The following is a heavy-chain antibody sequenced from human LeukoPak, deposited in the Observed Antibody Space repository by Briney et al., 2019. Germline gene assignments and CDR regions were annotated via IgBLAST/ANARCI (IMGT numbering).Heavy chain of an antibody. V-gene: IGHV3-7*01. CDR3: ARTDSTSSGYFDY. D-gene: IGHD6-6*01. J-gene: IGHJ4*02. Sequence: GGTLRLSCAASGFTFRSNWMSWVRQVPGKGLEWVANIKQNGSEKKYVDSVKGRFTISRDNAKNSLYLQMNSLRAEDTAVYYCARTDSTSSGYFDYWGQGTLVTVSS. CDR1: GFTFRSNW. CDR2: IKQNGSEK.